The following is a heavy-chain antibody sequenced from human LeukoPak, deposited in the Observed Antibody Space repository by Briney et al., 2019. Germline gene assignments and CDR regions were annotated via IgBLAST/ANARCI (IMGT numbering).Heavy chain of an antibody. D-gene: IGHD2-15*01. V-gene: IGHV3-21*01. CDR2: ISSSSSYI. CDR1: GFTFSSYS. Sequence: PGGSLRLSCAASGFTFSSYSMNWVRQAPGKGLEWVSSISSSSSYIYYADPVKGRFTISRDNAKNSLYLQMNSLRAEDTAVYYCASGGYCSGGSCYPDSYYYYYMDVWGKGTTVTISS. J-gene: IGHJ6*03. CDR3: ASGGYCSGGSCYPDSYYYYYMDV.